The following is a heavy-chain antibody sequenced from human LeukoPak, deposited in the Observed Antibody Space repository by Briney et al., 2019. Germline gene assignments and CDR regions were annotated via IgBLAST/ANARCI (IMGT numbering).Heavy chain of an antibody. V-gene: IGHV3-7*02. J-gene: IGHJ4*02. CDR3: ATYCSSTSCYTFDY. CDR1: GFTFSTYW. Sequence: GGSLRLSCAASGFTFSTYWMTWVRQAPGKGLEWVANIKRDGTEKYYVDSVRGRFTISRDNAKNSLYLQMNSLRAEDTAVYYCATYCSSTSCYTFDYWGQGTLVTVSP. D-gene: IGHD2-2*01. CDR2: IKRDGTEK.